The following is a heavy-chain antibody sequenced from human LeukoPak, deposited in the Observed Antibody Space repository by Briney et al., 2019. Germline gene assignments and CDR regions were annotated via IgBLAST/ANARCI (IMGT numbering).Heavy chain of an antibody. CDR1: GFTFSTYW. J-gene: IGHJ6*03. CDR2: KKQDGWEK. CDR3: ARVGEDGISQHMDV. V-gene: IGHV3-7*01. Sequence: GGSLRLSCAVSGFTFSTYWMLWVRQAPGKGLEGVANKKQDGWEKYYVDLVKGRLTLSRHNAQDSLSLQMNSLRAEDTAVYYCARVGEDGISQHMDVWGKGTTVIVSS. D-gene: IGHD1-26*01.